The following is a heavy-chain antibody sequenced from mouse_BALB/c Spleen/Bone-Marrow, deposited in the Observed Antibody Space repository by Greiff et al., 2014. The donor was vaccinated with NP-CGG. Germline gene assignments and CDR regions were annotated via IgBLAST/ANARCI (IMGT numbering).Heavy chain of an antibody. CDR3: TRVITAVLATRAMDY. CDR2: IYPGNSDT. J-gene: IGHJ4*01. Sequence: SGTVLARPGASVKMSCKASGYTFTSYWMHWVKQRPGQGLEWIGAIYPGNSDTSYNQKFKGKAKLTAVTSTSTAYMELSSLTNEDSAVYYCTRVITAVLATRAMDYWGQGSPVTVSS. V-gene: IGHV1-5*01. D-gene: IGHD1-1*01. CDR1: GYTFTSYW.